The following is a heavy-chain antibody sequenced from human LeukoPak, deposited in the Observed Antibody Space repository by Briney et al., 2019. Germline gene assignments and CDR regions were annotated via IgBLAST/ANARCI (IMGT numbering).Heavy chain of an antibody. Sequence: GGSLRLSCAASGFTFSSYAMSWVRQAPGKGLEWVSAISGSGGSTYYADSVKGRFTISRDNSKNTLYLQMNSLRAEDTAVYYCAKDRLVAVAGTYGGFDYWGQGTLVTVSS. D-gene: IGHD6-19*01. CDR1: GFTFSSYA. CDR2: ISGSGGST. J-gene: IGHJ4*02. V-gene: IGHV3-23*01. CDR3: AKDRLVAVAGTYGGFDY.